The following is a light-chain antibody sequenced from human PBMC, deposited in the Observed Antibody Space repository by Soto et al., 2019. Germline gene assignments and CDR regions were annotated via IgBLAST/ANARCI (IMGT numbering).Light chain of an antibody. CDR2: CAS. CDR1: QSVSSSD. Sequence: LVLTQTPGPLSLSPGARATLSCRASQSVSSSDLAWYQQKPGQAPRLLINCASSRATGIPDRFSGSGSGTDFTLTISRLEPEDFAVYYCQQYDTFGQGTKLEIK. CDR3: QQYDT. J-gene: IGKJ2*01. V-gene: IGKV3-20*01.